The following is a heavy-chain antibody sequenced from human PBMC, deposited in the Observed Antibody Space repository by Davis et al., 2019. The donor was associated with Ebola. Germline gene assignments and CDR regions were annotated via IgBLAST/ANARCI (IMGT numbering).Heavy chain of an antibody. CDR1: GGSFSGCY. CDR2: INHSGST. V-gene: IGHV4-34*01. J-gene: IGHJ6*02. Sequence: PSETLSLTCAVYGGSFSGCYWSWIRQPPGKGLEWIGEINHSGSTNYNPSLKSRVTISVDTSKNQFSLKLSSVTAADTAVYYCARHYYYYGMDVWGQGTTVTVSS. CDR3: ARHYYYYGMDV.